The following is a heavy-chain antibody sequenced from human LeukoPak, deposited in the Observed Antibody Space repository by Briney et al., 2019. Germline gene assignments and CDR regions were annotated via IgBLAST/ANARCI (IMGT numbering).Heavy chain of an antibody. CDR3: VRSRAASLGYFDF. V-gene: IGHV3-43D*03. CDR1: GFSSDDYA. Sequence: GGSLRLSCAVSGFSSDDYALHWVRQVPGKGLEWVAFSSWIEGHTDYLDSVKGRFTISRDNSKNSLSLQMNSLRAEDSALYYCVRSRAASLGYFDFWGQGTLVTVSS. J-gene: IGHJ4*02. D-gene: IGHD1-26*01. CDR2: SSWIEGHT.